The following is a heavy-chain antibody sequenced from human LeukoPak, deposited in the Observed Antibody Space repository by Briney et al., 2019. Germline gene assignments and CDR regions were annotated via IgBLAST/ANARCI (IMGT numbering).Heavy chain of an antibody. J-gene: IGHJ6*02. CDR3: ARVGTLSADGMDV. CDR2: INWNGGST. V-gene: IGHV3-20*01. D-gene: IGHD1-14*01. CDR1: GFTFSSYW. Sequence: RAGGSLRLSCAASGFTFSSYWMSWVRQAPGKGLEWVSGINWNGGSTGYADSVKGRFTISRDNAKNSLYLQMNSLRAEDTALYHCARVGTLSADGMDVWGQGTTVTVSS.